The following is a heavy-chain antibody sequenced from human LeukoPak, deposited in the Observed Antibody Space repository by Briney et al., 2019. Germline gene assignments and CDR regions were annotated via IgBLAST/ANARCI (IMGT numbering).Heavy chain of an antibody. CDR3: ARRRRNYYGSGSFDY. J-gene: IGHJ4*02. CDR1: GYTFTGYY. V-gene: IGHV1-18*04. D-gene: IGHD3-10*01. CDR2: INPNSGNT. Sequence: ASVKVSCKASGYTFTGYYMQWVRQAPGQGLEWMGWINPNSGNTGYAQKLQGRVTMTTDTSTSTAYMELRSLRSDDTAVYYCARRRRNYYGSGSFDYWGQGTLVTVSS.